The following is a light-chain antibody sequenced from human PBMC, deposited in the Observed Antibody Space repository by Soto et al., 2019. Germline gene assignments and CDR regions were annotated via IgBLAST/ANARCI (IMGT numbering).Light chain of an antibody. V-gene: IGLV1-40*01. CDR3: RSYDNSLSGFYV. J-gene: IGLJ1*01. Sequence: QSVLTQPPSVSGAPGQRVTISCTGSNSNIGTGYDVHWYQQLPGTAPKLLIYGNSNRPSGVPDRFSGSKSGTSASLAITGLQAEDEADYYCRSYDNSLSGFYVFGAGTKLTVL. CDR1: NSNIGTGYD. CDR2: GNS.